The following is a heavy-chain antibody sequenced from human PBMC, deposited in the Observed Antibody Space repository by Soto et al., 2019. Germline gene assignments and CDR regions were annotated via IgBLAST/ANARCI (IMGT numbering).Heavy chain of an antibody. Sequence: QVQLQESGPGLVKASETLSLTCTVSGGSMFSYYWSWIRQPAGKGLEWIARIYGSGGTNYNPSLKSRVTMSGDTSKNKFALRLTSVTAADTAVYYCAREGASSYASRHFDNWGPGTLVTVSS. V-gene: IGHV4-4*07. CDR2: IYGSGGT. CDR1: GGSMFSYY. CDR3: AREGASSYASRHFDN. J-gene: IGHJ4*02. D-gene: IGHD3-16*01.